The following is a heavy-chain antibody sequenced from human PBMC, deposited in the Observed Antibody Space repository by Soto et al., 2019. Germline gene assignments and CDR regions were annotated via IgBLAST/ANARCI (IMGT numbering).Heavy chain of an antibody. Sequence: PSETLSLTCAVYGGSFTGYYWDWIRQPPGKGLEWIGETNHSGSTNYNPSLKSRVTISVDTSKNQFSLKLSSVTAADTAVYYCARGKMITFGGVIVDYFDYWGQGALVTVSS. CDR3: ARGKMITFGGVIVDYFDY. D-gene: IGHD3-16*02. V-gene: IGHV4-34*01. J-gene: IGHJ4*02. CDR2: TNHSGST. CDR1: GGSFTGYY.